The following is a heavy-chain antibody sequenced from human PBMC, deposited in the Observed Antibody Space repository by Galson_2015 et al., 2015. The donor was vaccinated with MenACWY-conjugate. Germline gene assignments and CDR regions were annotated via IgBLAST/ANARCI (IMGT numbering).Heavy chain of an antibody. D-gene: IGHD6-25*01. CDR2: INPTSGNT. Sequence: SVKVSCKASGYTFTSFDINWVRQATGQGLEWMGWINPTSGNTGYAQKFQGRVTVTRDTSISTAYMELSSLGSEDTAVYYCARGGGGAAAGMVYYFDHWGPCTLAPVS. J-gene: IGHJ4*02. V-gene: IGHV1-8*01. CDR3: ARGGGGAAAGMVYYFDH. CDR1: GYTFTSFD.